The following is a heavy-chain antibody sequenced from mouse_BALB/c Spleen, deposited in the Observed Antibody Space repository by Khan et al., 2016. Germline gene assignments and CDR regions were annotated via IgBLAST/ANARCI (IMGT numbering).Heavy chain of an antibody. CDR3: TTGFAY. J-gene: IGHJ3*01. Sequence: EVKLEVSGGGLVQPGGSMKLSCVASGFTFSNYWMNWVRQSPEKGLEWVAEIRLISNTYATHYAESVIGRFTISCDDSKSSVYRQMNNLRAEDTGIYYCTTGFAYWGQGTLVTVSA. CDR2: IRLISNTYAT. CDR1: GFTFSNYW. V-gene: IGHV6-6*02.